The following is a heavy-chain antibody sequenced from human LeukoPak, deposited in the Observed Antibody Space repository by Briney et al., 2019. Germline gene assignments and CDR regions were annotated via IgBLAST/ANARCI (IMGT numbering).Heavy chain of an antibody. D-gene: IGHD2-2*01. J-gene: IGHJ6*03. V-gene: IGHV4-38-2*01. Sequence: SETLSLTCAVSGYSISSGYYWGWIRQPLGKEREGIGSIYHSGSTYYNPSLKSRGTISVDTSKNQFSLKLSSVTAADTAVYYCAGQGNCSSTSCYFSYYYYYMDVWGKGTTVTVSS. CDR1: GYSISSGYY. CDR2: IYHSGST. CDR3: AGQGNCSSTSCYFSYYYYYMDV.